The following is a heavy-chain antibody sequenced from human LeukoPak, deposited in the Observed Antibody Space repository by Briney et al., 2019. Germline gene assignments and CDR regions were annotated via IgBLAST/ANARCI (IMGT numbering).Heavy chain of an antibody. V-gene: IGHV3-23*01. CDR3: AKDLSGYSNYGIYYFDY. D-gene: IGHD4-11*01. Sequence: GGSLRLSCAASGFTFSSYAMSWVRQAPGKGLEWVSAISGSGGSTYYADYVKGRFTISRDNSKNTLYLQMNSLRAEDTAVYYCAKDLSGYSNYGIYYFDYWGQGTLVTVSS. CDR1: GFTFSSYA. J-gene: IGHJ4*02. CDR2: ISGSGGST.